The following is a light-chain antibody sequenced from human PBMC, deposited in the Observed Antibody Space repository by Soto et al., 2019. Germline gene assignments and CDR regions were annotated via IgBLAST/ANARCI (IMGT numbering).Light chain of an antibody. CDR3: QQRSDWPLT. V-gene: IGKV3-11*01. CDR2: DVS. J-gene: IGKJ4*01. Sequence: EIVLTQSPATLSLSPGERATLSCRTSQGVGSYLAWYQQKPGQAPRLLIYDVSKRATGLPARFSGSGSGTDFTLTISSLEPEDFAVYFCQQRSDWPLTFGGGTKVEI. CDR1: QGVGSY.